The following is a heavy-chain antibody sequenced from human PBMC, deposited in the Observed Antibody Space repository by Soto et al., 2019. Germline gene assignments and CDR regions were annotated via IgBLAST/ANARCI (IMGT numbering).Heavy chain of an antibody. CDR1: EFTIGSYV. V-gene: IGHV3-33*08. CDR2: IWYDGSNK. D-gene: IGHD3-22*01. Sequence: GGSMILSCAASEFTIGSYVMRWVRQTPGKGLEWVAVIWYDGSNKYYADSVKGRFTIPRDNSKNTLYLQMNSLRAEDTAVYYCARDPHYYDSSGYLDYWGQGTLVTVSS. CDR3: ARDPHYYDSSGYLDY. J-gene: IGHJ4*02.